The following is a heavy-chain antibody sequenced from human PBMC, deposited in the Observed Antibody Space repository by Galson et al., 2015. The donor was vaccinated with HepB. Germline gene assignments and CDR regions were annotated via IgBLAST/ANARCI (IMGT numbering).Heavy chain of an antibody. V-gene: IGHV3-30*18. D-gene: IGHD4/OR15-4a*01. CDR3: AKESEKPQYGAYFDF. J-gene: IGHJ4*02. Sequence: SLRLSCAASGFTFNCCGMQWVRQAPGKGLEWVAVVSSDGGTQFYADSVKGRFTISRDNSKNTLYLQMNSLRVEDTAVYYCAKESEKPQYGAYFDFWGQGIPVTVSS. CDR2: VSSDGGTQ. CDR1: GFTFNCCG.